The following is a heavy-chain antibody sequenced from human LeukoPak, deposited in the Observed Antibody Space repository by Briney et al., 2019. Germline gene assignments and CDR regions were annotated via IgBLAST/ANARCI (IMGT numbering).Heavy chain of an antibody. D-gene: IGHD3-10*01. CDR2: INHSGST. CDR3: ARIPLPNMVRGVIRLRYYYMDV. CDR1: GGSFSGYY. V-gene: IGHV4-34*01. Sequence: SETLSLTCAVYGGSFSGYYWSWIRQPPGKGLEWIGEINHSGSTNYNPSLKSRVTISVDTSKNQFSLKLSSVTAADTAVYYCARIPLPNMVRGVIRLRYYYMDVWGKGTTVTVSS. J-gene: IGHJ6*03.